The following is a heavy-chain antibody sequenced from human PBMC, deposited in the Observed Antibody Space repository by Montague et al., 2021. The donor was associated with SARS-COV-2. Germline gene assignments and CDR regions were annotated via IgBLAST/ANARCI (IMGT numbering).Heavy chain of an antibody. J-gene: IGHJ4*01. Sequence: SLRLSCAASGFTFSSYAMHWVRQAQGKGLEWVAVISYDGSNKYYADSVKGRFTISRDNSKNTLYLQMNSLRAEDTAVYYCARDLVGWGSPFDYWGQGTLVTVSS. D-gene: IGHD7-27*01. CDR2: ISYDGSNK. CDR3: ARDLVGWGSPFDY. V-gene: IGHV3-30-3*01. CDR1: GFTFSSYA.